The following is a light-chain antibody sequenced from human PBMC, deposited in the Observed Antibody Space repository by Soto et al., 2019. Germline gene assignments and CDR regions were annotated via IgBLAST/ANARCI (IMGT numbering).Light chain of an antibody. J-gene: IGKJ4*01. V-gene: IGKV3-11*01. CDR3: QQRSNWQST. CDR1: QSVSSY. CDR2: DAS. Sequence: EIVLTQSPATLSLSPGETATLSCRASQSVSSYLAWYQQKPGQAPRLLICDASNRATGIPARFSARESGTAFTLTIRSLVPGESAVYYCQQRSNWQSTFGGGTKVVIK.